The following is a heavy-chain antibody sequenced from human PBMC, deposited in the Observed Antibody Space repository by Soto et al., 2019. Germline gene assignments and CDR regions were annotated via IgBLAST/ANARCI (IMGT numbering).Heavy chain of an antibody. D-gene: IGHD6-6*01. CDR2: INHSGST. J-gene: IGHJ4*02. CDR1: GGSFSGYY. CDR3: AAPPRY. V-gene: IGHV4-34*01. Sequence: PSETLSLTCAVYGGSFSGYYWSWIRQPPGKGLEWIGEINHSGSTNYNPSLKSRVTISVDTSKNQFSLKLTFVTAADTAVYYCAAPPRYWGQGTLVTVS.